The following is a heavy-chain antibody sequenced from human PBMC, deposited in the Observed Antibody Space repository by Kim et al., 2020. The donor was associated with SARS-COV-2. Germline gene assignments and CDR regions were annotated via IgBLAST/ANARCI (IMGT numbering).Heavy chain of an antibody. CDR3: ASNNWNYGGYYFDY. Sequence: NPSLKSRVTISVDTSKNQFSLKLSSVTAADTAVYYCASNNWNYGGYYFDYWGQGTLVTVSS. D-gene: IGHD1-7*01. J-gene: IGHJ4*02. V-gene: IGHV4-39*01.